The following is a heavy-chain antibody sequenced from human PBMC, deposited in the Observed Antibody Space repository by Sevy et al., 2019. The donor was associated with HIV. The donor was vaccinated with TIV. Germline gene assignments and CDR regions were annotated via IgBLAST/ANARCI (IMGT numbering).Heavy chain of an antibody. V-gene: IGHV3-33*01. CDR3: ARGGYYYDNAAYYAFDS. D-gene: IGHD3-22*01. CDR2: IWSDGAYQ. Sequence: GSLRLSCAASGFTFSDYAMHWVRQAPGKGLEWVAIIWSDGAYQYHGDSVKGRFTISRDNPKNTLYLQMNSLRVDDTAVDFCARGGYYYDNAAYYAFDSWGQGTLVTVSS. CDR1: GFTFSDYA. J-gene: IGHJ4*02.